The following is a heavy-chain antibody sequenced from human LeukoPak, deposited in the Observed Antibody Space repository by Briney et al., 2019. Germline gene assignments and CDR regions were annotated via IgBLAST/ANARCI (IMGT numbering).Heavy chain of an antibody. Sequence: GGSLRLSCVGSGYSFYEYAMHWVRQAPGKGLEWVSGINWKSDKIGYADSVKGRFTISRDNSKNSLYLQMNSLRVEVTALYYCAKDRYCTSSSCPMDYWGQGTMVTVSS. CDR3: AKDRYCTSSSCPMDY. V-gene: IGHV3-9*01. D-gene: IGHD2-2*01. CDR1: GYSFYEYA. CDR2: INWKSDKI. J-gene: IGHJ4*02.